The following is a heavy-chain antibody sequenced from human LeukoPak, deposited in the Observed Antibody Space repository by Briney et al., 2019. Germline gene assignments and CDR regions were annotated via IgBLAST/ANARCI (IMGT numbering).Heavy chain of an antibody. CDR2: ISSGSNSI. CDR3: ARGAWLLDDAFDI. V-gene: IGHV3-21*01. CDR1: GFTFSSYA. Sequence: GGSLRLSCAASGFTFSSYAMHWVRQAPGKGLEWVSSISSGSNSIYYADSVKGRFAISRDNTKNSAYLQMNSLRAEDTAVYYCARGAWLLDDAFDIWGQGTMVTVSS. D-gene: IGHD5-12*01. J-gene: IGHJ3*02.